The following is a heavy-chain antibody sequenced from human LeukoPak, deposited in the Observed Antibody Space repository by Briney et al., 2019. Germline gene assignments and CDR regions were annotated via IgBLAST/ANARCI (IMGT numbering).Heavy chain of an antibody. V-gene: IGHV4-4*07. CDR1: GGSISSYY. CDR3: ARELTGYCSSTSCHSRDY. CDR2: IYTSGST. Sequence: SQTLSLTCTVSGGSISSYYWSWIRQPAGKGLEWIGRIYTSGSTNYNPSLKSRVTMSVDTSKNQFSLKLSSVTAADTAVYYCARELTGYCSSTSCHSRDYWGQGTLVTVSS. D-gene: IGHD2-2*03. J-gene: IGHJ4*02.